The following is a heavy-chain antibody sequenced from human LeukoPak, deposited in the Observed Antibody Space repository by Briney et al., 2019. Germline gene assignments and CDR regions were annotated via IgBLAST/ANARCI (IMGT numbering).Heavy chain of an antibody. J-gene: IGHJ4*02. V-gene: IGHV4-59*11. CDR2: NSYSGNT. CDR1: GVSISSHY. CDR3: ARAGSGWSFDY. Sequence: AETLSLTCTVSGVSISSHYWTWIRQPPGKGLEWIGYNSYSGNTNYNASLKSRVTISLDMSKNQFSLNLISVTAADTAVYYCARAGSGWSFDYWGQGTLVTISS. D-gene: IGHD6-19*01.